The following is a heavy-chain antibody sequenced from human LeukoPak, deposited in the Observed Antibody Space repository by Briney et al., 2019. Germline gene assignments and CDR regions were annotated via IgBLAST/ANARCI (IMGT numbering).Heavy chain of an antibody. CDR2: INTHGSST. D-gene: IGHD6-13*01. CDR1: GFAFSNYW. V-gene: IGHV3-74*01. Sequence: GGSLRLSCAASGFAFSNYWLHWVRQAPGKGLVWVARINTHGSSTNYADSVKGRFTISRDNAKNTLYLQMTSLSAEDTAVYYALAGYYYYYMDVWGIGTTVTVSS. J-gene: IGHJ6*03. CDR3: LAGYYYYYMDV.